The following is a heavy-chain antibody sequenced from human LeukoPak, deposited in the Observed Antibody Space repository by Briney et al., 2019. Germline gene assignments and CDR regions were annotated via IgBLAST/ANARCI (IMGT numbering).Heavy chain of an antibody. D-gene: IGHD5-18*01. CDR2: TSGSGRDK. Sequence: PGGALRLSCAASGFAFSTYAMTWVRQAPGKGLEWVSSTSGSGRDKYYAGSVKDRFTISRNNSKNTLYLQMNSLRAEDTAIYYCAKDPGANSYGSFDNWGQGTLVTVSS. V-gene: IGHV3-23*01. CDR3: AKDPGANSYGSFDN. J-gene: IGHJ4*02. CDR1: GFAFSTYA.